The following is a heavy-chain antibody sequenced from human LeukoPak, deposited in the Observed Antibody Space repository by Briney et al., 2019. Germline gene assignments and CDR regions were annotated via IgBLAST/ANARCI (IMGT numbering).Heavy chain of an antibody. J-gene: IGHJ5*02. CDR3: ARERLRGRRYHDISTGPDWFDP. CDR2: IYYSGRT. V-gene: IGHV4-39*07. Sequence: PSETLSLTCTVSGGSISSSSYYWGWIRQPPGKGLEWIGSIYYSGRTYYNPSLKSRVTISVDTSKNQFSLKLRSVTAADTAVYYCARERLRGRRYHDISTGPDWFDPWGQGTLVTVSS. D-gene: IGHD3-9*01. CDR1: GGSISSSSYY.